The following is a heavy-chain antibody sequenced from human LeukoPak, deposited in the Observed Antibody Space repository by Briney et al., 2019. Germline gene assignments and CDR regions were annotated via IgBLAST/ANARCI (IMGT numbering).Heavy chain of an antibody. D-gene: IGHD2-21*01. Sequence: SETLSLTCTVSGGSISSYYWSWIRQPPGKGLEWIGYIYYSGSTNYNPSLKSRVTMSVDTSKNQFSLRLTSVTAADTAVYYCARGPYCGDDCYFDSWGRGTLFTVSS. CDR3: ARGPYCGDDCYFDS. J-gene: IGHJ4*02. V-gene: IGHV4-59*12. CDR1: GGSISSYY. CDR2: IYYSGST.